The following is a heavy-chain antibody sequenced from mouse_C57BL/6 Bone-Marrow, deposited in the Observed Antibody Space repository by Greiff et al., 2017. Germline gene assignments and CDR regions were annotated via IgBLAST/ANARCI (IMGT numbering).Heavy chain of an antibody. CDR3: ARDAYYYYAMDY. V-gene: IGHV7-1*01. J-gene: IGHJ4*01. CDR1: GFTFSDFY. D-gene: IGHD1-1*01. CDR2: SRNKANDYTT. Sequence: EVHLVESGGGLVQSGRSLRLSCATSGFTFSDFYMEWVRQAPGKGLEWIAASRNKANDYTTEYSASVKGRFIVSRDTSQSILYLQMNALRAEDTAIYYCARDAYYYYAMDYWGQGTSVTVSS.